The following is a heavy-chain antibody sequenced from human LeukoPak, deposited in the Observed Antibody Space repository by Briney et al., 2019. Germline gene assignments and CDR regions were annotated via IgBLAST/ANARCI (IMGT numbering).Heavy chain of an antibody. CDR2: IKQDGSEK. CDR3: ARVAGYCSGGSCYSFLDY. CDR1: GFTFSNYW. Sequence: GGSLRLSCAASGFTFSNYWMSWVRQAPGKGLEWVAIIKQDGSEKYYVDSVKGRFTISRDNAKNSLYLQMNSLRAEDTAVYYCARVAGYCSGGSCYSFLDYWGQGTLVTVSS. V-gene: IGHV3-7*01. D-gene: IGHD2-15*01. J-gene: IGHJ4*02.